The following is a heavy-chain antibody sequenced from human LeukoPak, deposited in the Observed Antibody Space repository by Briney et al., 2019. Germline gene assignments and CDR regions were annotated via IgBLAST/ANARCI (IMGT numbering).Heavy chain of an antibody. D-gene: IGHD3-22*01. J-gene: IGHJ4*02. CDR3: ARAGYYYDSSGYALDY. V-gene: IGHV4-59*12. CDR1: GGSIRTYY. CDR2: IYYSGST. Sequence: SETLSLTCTVSGGSIRTYYWSWIRQPPGKGLEWIGFIYYSGSTKYNPSLKSRVTISVDTSKNQFSLKLSSVTAADTAVYYCARAGYYYDSSGYALDYWGQGTLVTVSS.